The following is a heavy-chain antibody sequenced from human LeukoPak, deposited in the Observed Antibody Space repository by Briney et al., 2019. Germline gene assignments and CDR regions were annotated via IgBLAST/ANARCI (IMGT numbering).Heavy chain of an antibody. CDR1: GFTVSSNY. J-gene: IGHJ3*02. CDR2: IYSGGST. Sequence: GGSLRLSCAASGFTVSSNYMSWVRQAPGKGLEWVSVIYSGGSTYYADSVKGRFTISRDNSKNTLYLQMNSLRAEDTAVYYCAKSDIVVVPAQDAFDIWGQGTMVTVSS. V-gene: IGHV3-53*05. CDR3: AKSDIVVVPAQDAFDI. D-gene: IGHD2-2*01.